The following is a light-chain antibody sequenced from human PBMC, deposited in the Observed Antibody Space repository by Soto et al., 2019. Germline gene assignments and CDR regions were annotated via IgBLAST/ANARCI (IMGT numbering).Light chain of an antibody. CDR1: QSISTW. J-gene: IGKJ4*01. Sequence: MQMTQSPSTLSASVGVRVSVICRASQSISTWLSWYQHEPGKAPKLLIYVASTLQSGVPSRFSGSGSGTDFTLTISSLQPEDFATYYCLQDYNYPLTFGGGTKVDIK. CDR3: LQDYNYPLT. CDR2: VAS. V-gene: IGKV1-6*01.